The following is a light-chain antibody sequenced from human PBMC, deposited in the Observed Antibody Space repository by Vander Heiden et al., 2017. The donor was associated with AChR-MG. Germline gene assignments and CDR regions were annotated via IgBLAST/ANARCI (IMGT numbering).Light chain of an antibody. CDR2: LNSDGSH. CDR1: SGHSSYA. J-gene: IGLJ2*01. Sequence: QLVLTQSPSASASLGASVKLTCTLSSGHSSYAIAWHQQQPEKGPRYLMKLNSDGSHSKGNGIPERFSGSSSGAERYLTSSSLQSEDEADYYCQTWGTGIRVVFGGGTKLTVL. V-gene: IGLV4-69*01. CDR3: QTWGTGIRVV.